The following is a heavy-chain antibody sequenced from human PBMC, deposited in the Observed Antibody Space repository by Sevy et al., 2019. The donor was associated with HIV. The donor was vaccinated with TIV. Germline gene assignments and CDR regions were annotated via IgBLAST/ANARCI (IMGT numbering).Heavy chain of an antibody. D-gene: IGHD4-17*01. Sequence: EGSLRLSCAASGFSISDYYMSWIRQAPGKGPQWISYISSNSDTIYYTDSVKGRFTISRDNAKNSLYLQMSSLRAEDTAIYYCARDHVKDGDLGDYYYYAMDVWGRGTTVTVSS. J-gene: IGHJ6*02. CDR2: ISSNSDTI. V-gene: IGHV3-11*01. CDR3: ARDHVKDGDLGDYYYYAMDV. CDR1: GFSISDYY.